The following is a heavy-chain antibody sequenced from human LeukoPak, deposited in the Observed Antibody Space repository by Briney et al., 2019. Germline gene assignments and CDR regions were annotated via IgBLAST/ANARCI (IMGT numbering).Heavy chain of an antibody. CDR3: ARGRSGYARPPYYYYYMDV. Sequence: ASVKVSCKASGYTFTSYYMHWVRQAPGQGLEWMGLINPTGGSTGYAQKFQGRVTITADESTSTAYMELSSLRSEDTAVYYCARGRSGYARPPYYYYYMDVWGKGTTVTISS. CDR1: GYTFTSYY. J-gene: IGHJ6*03. D-gene: IGHD5-12*01. CDR2: INPTGGST. V-gene: IGHV1-46*01.